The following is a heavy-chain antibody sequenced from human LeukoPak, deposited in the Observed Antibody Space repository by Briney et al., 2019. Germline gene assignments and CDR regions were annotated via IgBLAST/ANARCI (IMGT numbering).Heavy chain of an antibody. V-gene: IGHV4-34*01. CDR3: ARGRYSSGWYAGHDAFDI. CDR1: GGSFSGYY. Sequence: SETLSLTCAVYGGSFSGYYWSWIRQPPGKGLEWIGEINHSGSTNYNPSLKSRVTISVDTSKNQFSLKLSSVTAADTAVYYCARGRYSSGWYAGHDAFDIWGQGTMVTASS. D-gene: IGHD6-19*01. J-gene: IGHJ3*02. CDR2: INHSGST.